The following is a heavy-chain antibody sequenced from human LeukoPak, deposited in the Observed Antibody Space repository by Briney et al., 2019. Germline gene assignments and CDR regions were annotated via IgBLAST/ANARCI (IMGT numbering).Heavy chain of an antibody. CDR3: ARSSGYYFDY. V-gene: IGHV4-31*11. J-gene: IGHJ4*02. D-gene: IGHD3-22*01. CDR1: GGSFSGYY. CDR2: IYYSGNT. Sequence: PSETLSLTCGVYGGSFSGYYWSWIRQHPGEGLEWIGYIYYSGNTYYNPSLKSRVTISADTSKNQFSLKLNSVTAADTAVYYCARSSGYYFDYWGQGTLVTVSS.